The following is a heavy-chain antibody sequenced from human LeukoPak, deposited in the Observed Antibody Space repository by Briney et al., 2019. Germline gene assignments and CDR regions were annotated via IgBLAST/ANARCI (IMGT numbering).Heavy chain of an antibody. CDR3: ARQFCSSTSCYRVYGMDV. Sequence: SETLSLTCTVSGGSISSYYWSWIRQPPGKGLEWIGYIYYSGSTNYNPSLKSRVTISVDTSKNQFSLKLSSVTAADTAVYYCARQFCSSTSCYRVYGMDVWGQGTTVTVSS. CDR2: IYYSGST. V-gene: IGHV4-59*08. J-gene: IGHJ6*02. CDR1: GGSISSYY. D-gene: IGHD2-2*02.